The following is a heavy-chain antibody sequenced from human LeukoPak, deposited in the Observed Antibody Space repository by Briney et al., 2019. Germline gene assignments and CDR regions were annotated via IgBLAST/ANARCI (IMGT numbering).Heavy chain of an antibody. V-gene: IGHV4-31*03. D-gene: IGHD4-11*01. CDR2: IYYSGST. CDR1: GDSVNSGLYY. CDR3: ARGTTQAWFDP. J-gene: IGHJ5*02. Sequence: SETLSLTCTVSGDSVNSGLYYWSWLRQHPGKGLEWIGYIYYSGSTHYNSSLKSRVTISRDTSKNQFSLKLNSVTAADTAFYYCARGTTQAWFDPWGQGTLVTVSS.